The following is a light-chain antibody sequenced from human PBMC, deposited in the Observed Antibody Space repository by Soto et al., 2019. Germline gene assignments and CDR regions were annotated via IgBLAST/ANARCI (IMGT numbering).Light chain of an antibody. CDR1: SGHSSYA. Sequence: QLVLTQSPSAPASLGASVKLTCTLSSGHSSYAIAWHQQQPEKGPRYLMNLNSDGSHTKGDGIPDRFSGSSSGAERYLSISSLQSEDEADYYCQTWDTGIGVFGGGTKVTVL. CDR2: LNSDGSH. V-gene: IGLV4-69*01. J-gene: IGLJ2*01. CDR3: QTWDTGIGV.